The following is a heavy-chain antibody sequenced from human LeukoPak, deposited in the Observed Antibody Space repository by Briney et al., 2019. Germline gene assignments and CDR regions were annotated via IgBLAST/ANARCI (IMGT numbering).Heavy chain of an antibody. J-gene: IGHJ4*02. Sequence: GGSLRLSCAASGFTFSSYSMNWVRQAPGKGLEWVSSISSSSSYICYTDSVKGRFTISRDNAKNSLYLQMNSLRAEDTAVYYCARSYYLGPFDYWGQGTLVTVSS. CDR2: ISSSSSYI. D-gene: IGHD3-10*01. CDR1: GFTFSSYS. CDR3: ARSYYLGPFDY. V-gene: IGHV3-21*01.